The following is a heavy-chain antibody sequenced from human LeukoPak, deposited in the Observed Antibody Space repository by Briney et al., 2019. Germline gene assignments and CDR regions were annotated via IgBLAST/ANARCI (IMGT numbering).Heavy chain of an antibody. CDR1: GFTFSSYW. Sequence: GGSLRLSCAASGFTFSSYWMHWVRQAPGKGLVWVSRINSDGSSTSYADSVKGRFTISRDNAKNTLYLQMNSLRAEDTAVYYCARAATPVRKARATGGLFDYWGQGTLVTVSS. V-gene: IGHV3-74*01. CDR2: INSDGSST. CDR3: ARAATPVRKARATGGLFDY. J-gene: IGHJ4*02. D-gene: IGHD1-26*01.